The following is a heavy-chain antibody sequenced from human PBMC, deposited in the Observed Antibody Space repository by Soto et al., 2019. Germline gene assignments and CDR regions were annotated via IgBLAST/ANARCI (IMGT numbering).Heavy chain of an antibody. D-gene: IGHD4-4*01. CDR1: GFTVSRNY. V-gene: IGHV3-53*04. CDR3: ARGGNTNYY. Sequence: EVQLEESGGGLVQPGGSLRLSCVVSGFTVSRNYMSWVRQAPGKGLEWVSVIYSGGSTYYADSVKGRFTISRHNSKNTLYVQMNSLRAEDDAGYYCARGGNTNYYCGQGPLVTVSS. J-gene: IGHJ4*02. CDR2: IYSGGST.